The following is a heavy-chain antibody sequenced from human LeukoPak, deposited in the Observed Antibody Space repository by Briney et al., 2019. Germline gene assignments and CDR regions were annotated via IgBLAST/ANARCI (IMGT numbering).Heavy chain of an antibody. D-gene: IGHD2-15*01. CDR1: GFTSSTYT. Sequence: GGSLRLSCAASGFTSSTYTMTWVRQAQGKGLEWVSSITRSSTYIYYADSVKGRFTISRDNAKNSLYLQMNSLRAEDTAVYYCARDFGYCSGGSCRLDYWGQGTLVTVSS. CDR2: ITRSSTYI. CDR3: ARDFGYCSGGSCRLDY. J-gene: IGHJ4*02. V-gene: IGHV3-21*01.